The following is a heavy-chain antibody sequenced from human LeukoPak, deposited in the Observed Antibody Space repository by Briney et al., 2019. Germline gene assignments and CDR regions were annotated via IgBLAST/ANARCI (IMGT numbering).Heavy chain of an antibody. Sequence: PGGSLRLSCAASGFTFRNYAMHWVRQAPGKGLEWVAVTTYDASDKDYADSVKGRSTISRDNSKNTLYLQMNSLRPEDTALYFCARDGAGTYLPDYWGQGILVTVSS. D-gene: IGHD3-10*01. CDR3: ARDGAGTYLPDY. CDR1: GFTFRNYA. J-gene: IGHJ4*02. V-gene: IGHV3-30*04. CDR2: TTYDASDK.